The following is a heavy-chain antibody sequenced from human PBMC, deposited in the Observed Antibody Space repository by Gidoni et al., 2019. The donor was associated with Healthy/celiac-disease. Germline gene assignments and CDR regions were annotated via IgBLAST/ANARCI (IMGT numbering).Heavy chain of an antibody. CDR3: AKDRGQLWYANYFDY. J-gene: IGHJ4*02. CDR1: VFPFTRYA. CDR2: ISGSGGST. D-gene: IGHD5-18*01. V-gene: IGHV3-23*01. Sequence: EVQLLAFGGGLVPPGGSLSLSCAASVFPFTRYAMSWVRQAPGKGLEWVSAISGSGGSTYYADSGKGRFTISRDNSKNTLYLQMNSLRAEDTAVYYCAKDRGQLWYANYFDYWGQGTLVTVSS.